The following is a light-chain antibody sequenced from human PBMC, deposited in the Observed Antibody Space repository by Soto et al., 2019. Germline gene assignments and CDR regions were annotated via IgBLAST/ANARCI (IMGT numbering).Light chain of an antibody. J-gene: IGKJ1*01. CDR1: YSLIHSDGDTY. Sequence: DVVMTQSPLSLPVTLGQPASISCRSSYSLIHSDGDTYLNWFQQRPGQSPRRLIYEVSNRDSGVPDRFSGSGSSTDFTLKLRRVEAEDVGIYYYMQDTHWPWTFGQRTEVVIK. V-gene: IGKV2-30*02. CDR3: MQDTHWPWT. CDR2: EVS.